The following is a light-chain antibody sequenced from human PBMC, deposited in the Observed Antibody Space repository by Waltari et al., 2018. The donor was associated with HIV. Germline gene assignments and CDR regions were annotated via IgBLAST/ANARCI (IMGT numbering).Light chain of an antibody. CDR2: EGN. V-gene: IGLV2-23*01. J-gene: IGLJ1*01. Sequence: QSITISCTGTSSDVGSYNLVSWYLQHPGKAPKLMIYEGNKRPSGVSNRFSGSKSGNTASLTISGLQAEDEADYYCCSYSGSYTSYVFGAGTKVTVL. CDR1: SSDVGSYNL. CDR3: CSYSGSYTSYV.